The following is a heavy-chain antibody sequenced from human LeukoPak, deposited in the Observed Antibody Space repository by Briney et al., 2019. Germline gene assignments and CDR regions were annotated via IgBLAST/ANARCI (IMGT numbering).Heavy chain of an antibody. D-gene: IGHD2-15*01. V-gene: IGHV3-9*01. CDR2: ISWNSGSI. Sequence: GGSLRLSCAASGFTFSAYWMHWVRQAPGKGLEWVSGISWNSGSIGYADSVKGRFTISRDNAKNSLYLQMNSLRAEDTALYYCAKALAGSGLMGIDAFDIWGQGTMVTVSS. CDR1: GFTFSAYW. CDR3: AKALAGSGLMGIDAFDI. J-gene: IGHJ3*02.